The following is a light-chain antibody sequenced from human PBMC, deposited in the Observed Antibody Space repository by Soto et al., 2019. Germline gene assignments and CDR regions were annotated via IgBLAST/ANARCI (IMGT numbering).Light chain of an antibody. Sequence: EIVLTQSPGTLSLSPGEGATLSCRTSQSFSSSYLAWYQQKPGQAPRLLIYGDSSRAAGIPDRFSGSGSGTFFPLTISRLEPEDFAVYYCQQDGSSSYTFGQGTKLEIK. CDR3: QQDGSSSYT. J-gene: IGKJ2*01. CDR1: QSFSSSY. V-gene: IGKV3-20*01. CDR2: GDS.